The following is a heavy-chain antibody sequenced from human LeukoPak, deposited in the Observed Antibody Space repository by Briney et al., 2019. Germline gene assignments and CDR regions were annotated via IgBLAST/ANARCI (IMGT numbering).Heavy chain of an antibody. D-gene: IGHD6-19*01. CDR1: GGSISSYY. J-gene: IGHJ5*02. CDR2: IYYSGST. Sequence: SETLSLTCTVSGGSISSYYWSWIRQPPGKGLEWIGYIYYSGSTNYNPSLKSRVTISVDTFKNQFSLKLSSVTAADTAVYYCARGGNSSRNWFDPWGQGTLVAVSS. CDR3: ARGGNSSRNWFDP. V-gene: IGHV4-59*01.